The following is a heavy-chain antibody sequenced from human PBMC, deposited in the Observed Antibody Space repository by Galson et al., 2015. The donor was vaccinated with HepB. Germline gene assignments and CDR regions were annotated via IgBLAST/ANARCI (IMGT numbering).Heavy chain of an antibody. V-gene: IGHV1-69*04. CDR1: GGTFSSYT. J-gene: IGHJ4*02. CDR2: IIPILGIA. CDR3: ARDNAVSSSSWLY. Sequence: SVKVSCKASGGTFSSYTISWVRQAPGQGLEWMGRIIPILGIANYAQKFQGRVTITADKSTSTAYMELSSLRSEDTAVYYCARDNAVSSSSWLYWGQGTLVTVSS. D-gene: IGHD6-13*01.